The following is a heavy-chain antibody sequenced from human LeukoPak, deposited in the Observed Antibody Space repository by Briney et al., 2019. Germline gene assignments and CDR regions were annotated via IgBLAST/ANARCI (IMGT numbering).Heavy chain of an antibody. CDR3: AKAIVVVAATFDY. D-gene: IGHD2-15*01. Sequence: PGGSLRLSCAASGFTFSSYGMHWVRQAPGKGLEWVAVISYDGSNKYYADSVKGRFTISRDNSKNTLYLQMNSLRAEDTAVYYCAKAIVVVAATFDYWGQGTLVTVSS. CDR1: GFTFSSYG. J-gene: IGHJ4*02. V-gene: IGHV3-30*18. CDR2: ISYDGSNK.